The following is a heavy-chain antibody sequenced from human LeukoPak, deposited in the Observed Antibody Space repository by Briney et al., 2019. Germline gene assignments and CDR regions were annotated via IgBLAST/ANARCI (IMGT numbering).Heavy chain of an antibody. CDR1: GGSISSYY. V-gene: IGHV4-59*01. J-gene: IGHJ4*02. CDR3: ARVSSGWYRYFDY. D-gene: IGHD6-19*01. Sequence: KPSETLSLTCTVSGGSISSYYWSWIRQPPGKGLEWIGYIYYSGSTNYNPSLKSRVTISVDTSKNQFSLKLSSVTAADTAVYYCARVSSGWYRYFDYWGQGTLVTVSS. CDR2: IYYSGST.